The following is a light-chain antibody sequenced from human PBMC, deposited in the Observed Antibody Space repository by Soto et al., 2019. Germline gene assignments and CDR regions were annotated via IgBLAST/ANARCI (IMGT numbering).Light chain of an antibody. CDR1: QSISSY. J-gene: IGKJ2*01. Sequence: DIPMTQSPSSLSASVGDRVTITCRASQSISSYLNWYQQKPGKAPKLLIYAASSLQSGVPSRFSSSGSGTDLTLTISSLQPEDFATYYCQQSYSTVYTFGQGTKLEIK. CDR2: AAS. CDR3: QQSYSTVYT. V-gene: IGKV1-39*01.